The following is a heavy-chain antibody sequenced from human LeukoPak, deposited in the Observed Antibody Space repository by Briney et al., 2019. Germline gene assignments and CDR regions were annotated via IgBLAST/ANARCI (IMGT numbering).Heavy chain of an antibody. Sequence: PGGSLRLSCAASGFTFSSYSMNWVRQAPGKGLEWVTVIWYDGSNKYYADSVKGRFTISRDNSRNTLYLQMNSLRAEDTAVYYCARYSGSYYGGQSYFDYWGQGTLVTVSS. CDR2: IWYDGSNK. J-gene: IGHJ4*02. CDR3: ARYSGSYYGGQSYFDY. CDR1: GFTFSSYS. V-gene: IGHV3-33*08. D-gene: IGHD1-26*01.